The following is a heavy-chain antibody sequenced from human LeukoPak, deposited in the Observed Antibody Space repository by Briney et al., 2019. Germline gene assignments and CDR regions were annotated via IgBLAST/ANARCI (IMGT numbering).Heavy chain of an antibody. J-gene: IGHJ2*01. Sequence: PSETLSLTCTVSGGSISTYYWSWIRQPPGKGLEWIGYIYYSGSTNYNPSLKSRVTISVDTSKNQFSLKLGSVTAADTAVYYCARYYGDSLYWYFDLWGRGTLVTVSS. CDR2: IYYSGST. D-gene: IGHD4-17*01. CDR1: GGSISTYY. V-gene: IGHV4-59*01. CDR3: ARYYGDSLYWYFDL.